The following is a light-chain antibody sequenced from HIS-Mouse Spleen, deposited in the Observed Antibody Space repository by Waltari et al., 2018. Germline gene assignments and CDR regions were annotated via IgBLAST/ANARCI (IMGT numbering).Light chain of an antibody. CDR1: SSAVGWYNY. Sequence: QSALTQPASVSGSPGQSITISCTGTSSAVGWYNYVPWYQQHPGKAPKLMIYDVSNRHSGVSNRFSGSKSGNTASLTISGLQAEDEADYYCSSYTSSSILYVFGTGTKVTVL. J-gene: IGLJ1*01. CDR2: DVS. CDR3: SSYTSSSILYV. V-gene: IGLV2-14*03.